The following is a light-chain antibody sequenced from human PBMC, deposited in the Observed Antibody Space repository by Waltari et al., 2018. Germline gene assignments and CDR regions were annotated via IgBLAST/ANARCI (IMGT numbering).Light chain of an antibody. CDR2: NAN. V-gene: IGLV1-44*01. CDR3: AVWDDSLGGV. CDR1: HSTIGGNA. J-gene: IGLJ3*02. Sequence: QSVLTQPPSVSGTPGQRATISCSGTHSTIGGNAINWYQQLPVKAPKLLIYNANQGPSGVPDRFSASKSGTSASLAITGLQSEDEADYYCAVWDDSLGGVFGGGTKLTVL.